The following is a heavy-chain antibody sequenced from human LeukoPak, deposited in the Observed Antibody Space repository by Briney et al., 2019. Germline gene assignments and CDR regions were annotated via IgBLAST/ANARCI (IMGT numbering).Heavy chain of an antibody. D-gene: IGHD3-10*01. CDR2: IYSGGST. CDR3: ASCSVRGGSLDY. CDR1: GFTVSSNY. Sequence: GGSLRLSCAASGFTVSSNYMSWVRQAPGKGLEWVSVIYSGGSTYYADSVKGRLTISRDNSKNTLYLQMNSLRADDTAVYYCASCSVRGGSLDYWGQGTLVTVSS. J-gene: IGHJ4*02. V-gene: IGHV3-53*01.